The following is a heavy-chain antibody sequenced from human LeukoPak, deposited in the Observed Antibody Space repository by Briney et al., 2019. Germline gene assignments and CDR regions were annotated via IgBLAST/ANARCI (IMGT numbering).Heavy chain of an antibody. CDR1: GFTFSTYW. D-gene: IGHD2-21*01. CDR2: ISTNAGRT. CDR3: PLPALGY. J-gene: IGHJ4*02. V-gene: IGHV3-64D*08. Sequence: GGSLRLSCVASGFTFSTYWMHWVRQAPGKGLQYVSGISTNAGRTYYAESVKGRFTISRDNSKNTLYLQMSSLRAEDTAVYFCPLPALGYWGQGALVTVSS.